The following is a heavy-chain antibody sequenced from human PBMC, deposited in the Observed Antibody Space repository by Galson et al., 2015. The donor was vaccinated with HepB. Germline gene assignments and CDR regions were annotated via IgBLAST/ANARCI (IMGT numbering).Heavy chain of an antibody. CDR3: ARDQVGFGELYSFDY. V-gene: IGHV3-23*01. J-gene: IGHJ4*02. D-gene: IGHD3-10*01. Sequence: SLRLSCAASGFTFSSYAMSWVRQAPGKGLEWVSAISGSGGSTYYADSVKGRFTISRDNSKNTLYLQMNSLRAEDTAVYYCARDQVGFGELYSFDYWGQGTLVTVSS. CDR1: GFTFSSYA. CDR2: ISGSGGST.